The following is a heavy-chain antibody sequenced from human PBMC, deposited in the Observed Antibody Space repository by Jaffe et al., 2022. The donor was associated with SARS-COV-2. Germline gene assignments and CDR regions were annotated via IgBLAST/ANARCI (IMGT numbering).Heavy chain of an antibody. D-gene: IGHD3-3*01. CDR3: AREGGGDFWSGYSTMYYYYGMDV. CDR1: GYTFTGYY. CDR2: INPNSGGT. Sequence: QVQLVQSGAEVKKPGASVKVSCKASGYTFTGYYMHWVRQAPGQGLEWMGRINPNSGGTNYAQKFQGRVTMTRDTSISTAYMELSRLRSDDTAVYYCAREGGGDFWSGYSTMYYYYGMDVWGQGTTVTVSS. J-gene: IGHJ6*02. V-gene: IGHV1-2*06.